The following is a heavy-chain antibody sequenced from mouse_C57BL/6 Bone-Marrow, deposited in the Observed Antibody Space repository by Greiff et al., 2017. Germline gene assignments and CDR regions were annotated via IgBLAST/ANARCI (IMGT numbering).Heavy chain of an antibody. Sequence: QVQLQQPGAELVKPGASVKMSCKASGYTFTSYWITWVKQRPGQGLEWIGDIYPGSGSTNYNETFKSKSTLTVDTSSSTAYMQLRSLTSDASAVYYCARKDEKEASPFAYWGQGTLVTVSA. CDR1: GYTFTSYW. CDR2: IYPGSGST. D-gene: IGHD3-2*02. J-gene: IGHJ3*01. V-gene: IGHV1-55*01. CDR3: ARKDEKEASPFAY.